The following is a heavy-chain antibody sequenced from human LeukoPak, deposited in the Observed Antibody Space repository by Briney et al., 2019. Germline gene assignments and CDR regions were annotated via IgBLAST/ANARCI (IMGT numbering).Heavy chain of an antibody. D-gene: IGHD2-2*01. CDR3: ARFVCSSTSCYQPFCDY. CDR2: INPNSGGT. Sequence: ASVKVSCKASGYTFTGYYMHWVRQAPGQWLEWMGWINPNSGGTNYAQKFQGRVTMTRDTSISTADMELSRLRSDDTAVYYCARFVCSSTSCYQPFCDYWGQGTLVTVSS. CDR1: GYTFTGYY. J-gene: IGHJ4*02. V-gene: IGHV1-2*02.